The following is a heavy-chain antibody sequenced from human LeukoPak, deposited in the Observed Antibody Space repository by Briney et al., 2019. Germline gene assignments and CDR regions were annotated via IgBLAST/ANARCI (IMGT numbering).Heavy chain of an antibody. CDR2: IYYSGTT. CDR3: ARPAVAGTLGFDY. D-gene: IGHD6-19*01. CDR1: GGSINSSSYY. V-gene: IGHV4-39*07. Sequence: SETLSLTCTVSGGSINSSSYYWGWIRQPPGKGLECIGTIYYSGTTYYNPSLKSRVTMSVDTSKNQFSLKLSSVTAADTAVYYCARPAVAGTLGFDYWGQGTLVTVSS. J-gene: IGHJ4*02.